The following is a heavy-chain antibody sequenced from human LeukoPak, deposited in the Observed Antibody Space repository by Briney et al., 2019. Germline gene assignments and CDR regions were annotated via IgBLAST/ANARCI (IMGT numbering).Heavy chain of an antibody. CDR3: ARSTGDFDH. V-gene: IGHV3-30*04. CDR1: RLTGSDYA. J-gene: IGHJ4*02. CDR2: ISDAARNQ. D-gene: IGHD3-9*01. Sequence: SFREVSWVASRLTGSDYALQWFRHDPSKGLEWVATISDAARNQYYAASVKGRFSISKDNSKNTLFLQMNSLRPEDTAVYYCARSTGDFDHWGQGTLVTVSS.